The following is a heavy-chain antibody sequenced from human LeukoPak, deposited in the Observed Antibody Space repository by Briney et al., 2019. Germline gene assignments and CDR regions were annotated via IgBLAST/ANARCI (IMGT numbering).Heavy chain of an antibody. D-gene: IGHD6-6*01. CDR3: ATHNLGIAARRKAFDI. CDR1: GFTFSSYE. CDR2: IYYSGST. J-gene: IGHJ3*02. V-gene: IGHV4-39*07. Sequence: GSLRLSCAASGFTFSSYEMNWVRQPPGKGLEWIGSIYYSGSTYYNPSLKSRVTISVDTSKNQFSLKLSSVTAADTAVYYCATHNLGIAARRKAFDIWGQGTMVTVSS.